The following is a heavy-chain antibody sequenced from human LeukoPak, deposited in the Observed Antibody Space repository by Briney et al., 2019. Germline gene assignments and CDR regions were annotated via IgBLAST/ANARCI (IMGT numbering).Heavy chain of an antibody. V-gene: IGHV3-30*01. CDR3: ARVSSSWYREPKTPLDY. Sequence: PGRSLRLSCAASGFTFSSYAMHWVRQAPGKGLEWVAVISYDGSNKYYADSVKGRFTISRDNSKNTLYLQMNSLRAEDTAVYYCARVSSSWYREPKTPLDYWGQGTLVTVSS. CDR2: ISYDGSNK. CDR1: GFTFSSYA. J-gene: IGHJ4*02. D-gene: IGHD6-13*01.